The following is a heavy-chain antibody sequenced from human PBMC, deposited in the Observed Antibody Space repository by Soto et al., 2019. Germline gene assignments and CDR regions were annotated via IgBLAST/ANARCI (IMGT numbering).Heavy chain of an antibody. D-gene: IGHD2-15*01. J-gene: IGHJ6*02. V-gene: IGHV1-3*01. Sequence: ASVKVSCKASGYTFTSYAMHWVRQAPGQRLEWMGWINAGNGNTKYSQKFQGRVTITADESTSTGYMELSSLRSEDTAVYYCARSQGGSSSLDIYYYYYYGMDVWGQGTTVTVSS. CDR3: ARSQGGSSSLDIYYYYYYGMDV. CDR2: INAGNGNT. CDR1: GYTFTSYA.